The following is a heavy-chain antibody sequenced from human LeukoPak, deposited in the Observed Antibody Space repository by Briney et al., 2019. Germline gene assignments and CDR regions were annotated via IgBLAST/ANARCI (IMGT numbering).Heavy chain of an antibody. CDR1: GFTFSSYS. D-gene: IGHD3-10*01. CDR2: ISSSSSYI. J-gene: IGHJ4*02. V-gene: IGHV3-21*01. CDR3: ARDLHYYGSGSYLFPLGY. Sequence: KPGGSLRLSCAASGFTFSSYSMNWVRQAPGKGLEWVLSISSSSSYIYYADSVKGRFTISRDNAKNSLYLQMNSLRAEDTAVYYCARDLHYYGSGSYLFPLGYWGQGTLVTVSS.